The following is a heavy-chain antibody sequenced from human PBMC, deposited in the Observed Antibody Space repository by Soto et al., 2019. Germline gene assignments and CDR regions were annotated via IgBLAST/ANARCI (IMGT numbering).Heavy chain of an antibody. CDR3: AHRTTTVTWWFDP. D-gene: IGHD4-17*01. J-gene: IGHJ5*02. CDR1: GFSLTTSGVG. Sequence: QITLKESGPTLVKPTQTLTLTCTFSGFSLTTSGVGMGWIRQPPGKALEWLAHIYWDDDKRYSPSLKSRRTITQDTSKNQVDLTMTNMVPADTATYFCAHRTTTVTWWFDPWGQGTLVTVST. CDR2: IYWDDDK. V-gene: IGHV2-5*02.